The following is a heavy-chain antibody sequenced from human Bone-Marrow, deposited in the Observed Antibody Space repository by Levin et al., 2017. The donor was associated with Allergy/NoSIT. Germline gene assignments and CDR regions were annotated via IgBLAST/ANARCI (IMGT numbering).Heavy chain of an antibody. J-gene: IGHJ4*02. Sequence: GGSLRLSCAASGFTFSSYGMHWVRQAPGKGLEWVAVISYDGSNKYYADSVKGRFTISRDNSKNTLYLQMNSLRAEDTAVYYCAKASTLTYDYVWGSYRSGPDYWGQGTLVTVSS. V-gene: IGHV3-30*18. CDR1: GFTFSSYG. CDR2: ISYDGSNK. CDR3: AKASTLTYDYVWGSYRSGPDY. D-gene: IGHD3-16*02.